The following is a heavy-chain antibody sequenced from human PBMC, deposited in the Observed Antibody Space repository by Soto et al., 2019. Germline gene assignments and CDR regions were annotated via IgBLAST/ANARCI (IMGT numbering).Heavy chain of an antibody. D-gene: IGHD6-13*01. V-gene: IGHV1-46*01. CDR2: INPSGGGT. Sequence: GASVKVSCKASGYTFTDYYMHWVRQAPGQGLEWMGIINPSGGGTSYAQKFQGRVTMTRDTSTSTVYMELSSLRSDDTAVFYCARGGYSRTQHLDYWGQGTLVTVSS. CDR3: ARGGYSRTQHLDY. J-gene: IGHJ4*02. CDR1: GYTFTDYY.